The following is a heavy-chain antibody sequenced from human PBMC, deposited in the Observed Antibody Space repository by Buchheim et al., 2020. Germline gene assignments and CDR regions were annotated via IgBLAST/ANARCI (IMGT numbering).Heavy chain of an antibody. J-gene: IGHJ4*02. CDR3: ARDLAKNDRSYYVDY. V-gene: IGHV3-33*01. CDR2: IWYDGSNK. Sequence: QVQLVESGGGVVQPGRSLRLSCAASGFTFRNYGMHWVRQAPGKGLEWVAVIWYDGSNKYYEESVAGRFTISRDNSRNMLYLQMTSLRAEDTAVYFCARDLAKNDRSYYVDYWGQGTL. CDR1: GFTFRNYG. D-gene: IGHD5-12*01.